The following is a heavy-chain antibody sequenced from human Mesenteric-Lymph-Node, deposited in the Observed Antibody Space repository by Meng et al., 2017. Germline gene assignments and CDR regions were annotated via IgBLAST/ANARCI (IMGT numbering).Heavy chain of an antibody. V-gene: IGHV1-46*01. CDR1: GYTFTSYY. D-gene: IGHD5-18*01. CDR3: ASNGGDTAMATGN. Sequence: ASVKVSCKASGYTFTSYYMHWVRQAPGQGLEWMGIINPSGGSTSYAQKFQGRVTMTRDTSTSTVYMELSSLRSEDTAVYYCASNGGDTAMATGNWGQGTMVTVSS. J-gene: IGHJ4*02. CDR2: INPSGGST.